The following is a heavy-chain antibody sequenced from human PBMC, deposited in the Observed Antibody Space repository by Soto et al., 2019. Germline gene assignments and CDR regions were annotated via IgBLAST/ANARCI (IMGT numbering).Heavy chain of an antibody. D-gene: IGHD2-21*02. CDR3: AREDDGGDSLDV. J-gene: IGHJ6*02. Sequence: QVQLPQSGPGLVKPSQTLSLTCTVSGDSISSDYYHWTWIRQSPGQGLEWIGYIHHSGSILYNPSLMSRVTISVDTSKTHFSPHLTSVTAPDTAVYFCAREDDGGDSLDVWGQGTTVTVSS. V-gene: IGHV4-30-4*08. CDR2: IHHSGSI. CDR1: GDSISSDYYH.